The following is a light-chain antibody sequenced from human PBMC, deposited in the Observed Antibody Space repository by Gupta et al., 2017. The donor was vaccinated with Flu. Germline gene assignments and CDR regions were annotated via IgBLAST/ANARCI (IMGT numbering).Light chain of an antibody. J-gene: IGKJ2*02. CDR1: QSLGYKNGISY. CDR3: MRGKHPWT. CDR2: EVS. Sequence: TLGQAACSSCRSNQSLGYKNGISYLDWFQQRPGQSPRRIIYEVSKRDCGVPDRFSGSESVTDFTLKSSWGEGEDVGVYYCMRGKHPWTFGQGTRLEI. V-gene: IGKV2-30*01.